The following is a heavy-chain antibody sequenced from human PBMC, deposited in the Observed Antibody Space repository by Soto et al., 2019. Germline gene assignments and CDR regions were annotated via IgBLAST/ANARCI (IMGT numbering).Heavy chain of an antibody. D-gene: IGHD3-16*01. CDR3: ARDFTGWPPDGVDS. Sequence: QVHLVQSGAEVKMPGASAKVSCKASGFTFTSYAFTWVRQAPGQGLEWMGWISAYNGNTNYARNFRGRVTMTTDSSTSTVYMELGSLTSDDTAVYFCARDFTGWPPDGVDSWGQGTLVSVSA. J-gene: IGHJ4*02. V-gene: IGHV1-18*01. CDR2: ISAYNGNT. CDR1: GFTFTSYA.